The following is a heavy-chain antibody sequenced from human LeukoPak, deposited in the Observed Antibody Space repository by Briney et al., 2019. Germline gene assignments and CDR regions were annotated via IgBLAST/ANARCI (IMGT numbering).Heavy chain of an antibody. CDR3: ARDLGDYDILTGYYPSWFDP. CDR2: IYYSGST. J-gene: IGHJ5*02. Sequence: PSETLSLTCTVSGGSISSYYWSWIRQPPGKGLEWIGYIYYSGSTNYNPSLKSRVTISVDTSKNQFSLKLSSVTAADTAVYYCARDLGDYDILTGYYPSWFDPWGQGTLVTVSS. CDR1: GGSISSYY. D-gene: IGHD3-9*01. V-gene: IGHV4-59*01.